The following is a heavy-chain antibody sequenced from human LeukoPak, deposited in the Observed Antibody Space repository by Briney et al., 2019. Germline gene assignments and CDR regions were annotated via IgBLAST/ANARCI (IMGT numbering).Heavy chain of an antibody. CDR1: GYTFTGYY. J-gene: IGHJ4*02. Sequence: ASVKVSCKASGYTFTGYYIHWVRQAPGQGLEWMGWINPNSGGNNYAQKFQGRVTMTRDTSISTAYMELSRLRSDDTAVYYCAREMGIVVVTASDYWGQGTLVTVSS. CDR2: INPNSGGN. V-gene: IGHV1-2*02. CDR3: AREMGIVVVTASDY. D-gene: IGHD2-21*02.